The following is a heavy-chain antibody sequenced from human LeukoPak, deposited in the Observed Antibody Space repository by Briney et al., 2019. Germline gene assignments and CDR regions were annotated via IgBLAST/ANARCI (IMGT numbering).Heavy chain of an antibody. Sequence: GGSLRLSCAASGFTFSSYAMSWVRQAPGKGLEWVSAISGSGGSTYYADSVKGRFTISRDNAKNSLYLQMNSLRAEDTALYYCARATVTTGWFDPWGQGTLVTVSS. V-gene: IGHV3-23*01. D-gene: IGHD4-17*01. CDR3: ARATVTTGWFDP. J-gene: IGHJ5*02. CDR2: ISGSGGST. CDR1: GFTFSSYA.